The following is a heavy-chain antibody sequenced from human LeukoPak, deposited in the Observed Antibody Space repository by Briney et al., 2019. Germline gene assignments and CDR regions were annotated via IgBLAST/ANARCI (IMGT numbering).Heavy chain of an antibody. CDR2: IYYSGST. D-gene: IGHD3-22*01. CDR1: GGSISSYY. J-gene: IGHJ5*02. V-gene: IGHV4-59*01. CDR3: ARAAAYYYDSSGYWFDP. Sequence: SETLSLTCTVSGGSISSYYWSWIRQPPGKGLEWIGYIYYSGSTNYNPSLKSRVTISVDTSKNQSSLKLSSVTAADTAVYYCARAAAYYYDSSGYWFDPWGQGTLVTVSS.